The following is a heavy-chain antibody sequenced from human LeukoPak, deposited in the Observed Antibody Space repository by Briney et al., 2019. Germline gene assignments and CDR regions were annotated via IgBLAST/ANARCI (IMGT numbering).Heavy chain of an antibody. Sequence: GGSLRLSCAASGFTFSSYWMSWVRQAPGKGLEWVASIKQDGSEKYYVDSVKGRFTISRDNAKNTLYLQMNSLRAEDTAVYYCARDPSRYYDFWSGYHEDWFDPWGQGTLVTVSS. D-gene: IGHD3-3*01. V-gene: IGHV3-7*01. J-gene: IGHJ5*02. CDR3: ARDPSRYYDFWSGYHEDWFDP. CDR1: GFTFSSYW. CDR2: IKQDGSEK.